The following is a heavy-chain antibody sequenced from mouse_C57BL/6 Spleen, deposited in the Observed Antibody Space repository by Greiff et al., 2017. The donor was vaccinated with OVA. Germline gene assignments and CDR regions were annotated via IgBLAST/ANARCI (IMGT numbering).Heavy chain of an antibody. CDR1: GFTFSSYG. CDR2: ISSGGSYT. Sequence: DVMLVESGGDLVKPGGSLKLSCAASGFTFSSYGMSWVRQTPDKRLEWVATISSGGSYTYYPDSVKGRFTISRDNAKNTLYLQMSSLKSEDTAMYYCARYYGSSYEGYAMDYWGQGTSVTVSS. CDR3: ARYYGSSYEGYAMDY. V-gene: IGHV5-6*02. D-gene: IGHD1-1*01. J-gene: IGHJ4*01.